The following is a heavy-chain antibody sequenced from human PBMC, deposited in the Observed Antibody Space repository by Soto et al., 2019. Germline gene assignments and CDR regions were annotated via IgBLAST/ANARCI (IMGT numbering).Heavy chain of an antibody. CDR2: ISASGSDT. D-gene: IGHD2-2*02. CDR1: GFTLSSYA. J-gene: IGHJ3*01. CDR3: AKTIVPAGIDAFDV. Sequence: EVQLLESGGDLIQAGGSLRLSCAASGFTLSSYALTWVRQGQGKGLEWVSVISASGSDTFFRDSVKGRFTISRDTSKNTLYLQMNSLRVEDTAVYYCAKTIVPAGIDAFDVWGRVTMVTVSS. V-gene: IGHV3-23*01.